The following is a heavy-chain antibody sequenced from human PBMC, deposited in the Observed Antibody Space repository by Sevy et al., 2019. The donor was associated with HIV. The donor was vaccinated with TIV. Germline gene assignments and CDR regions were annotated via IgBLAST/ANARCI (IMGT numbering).Heavy chain of an antibody. V-gene: IGHV1-69*13. CDR3: ARPSIVGATTYGRYYYYGMDV. D-gene: IGHD1-26*01. Sequence: ASVKVSRKASGGTFSSYAISWVRQAPGQGLEWMGGIIPIFGTANYAQKFQGRVTITADESTSTAYMELSSLRSEDTAVYYCARPSIVGATTYGRYYYYGMDVWGQGTTVTVSS. CDR2: IIPIFGTA. CDR1: GGTFSSYA. J-gene: IGHJ6*02.